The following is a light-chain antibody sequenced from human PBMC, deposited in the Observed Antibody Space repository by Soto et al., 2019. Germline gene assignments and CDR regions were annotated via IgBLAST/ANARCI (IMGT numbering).Light chain of an antibody. CDR1: QNIRGNE. Sequence: EVVLTQSPGALSLSPGEGVTLSCRASQNIRGNELAWYRQKRGQAPRLLMYGGSTRADGIPDRFSGRGTGTNFTLTISRLEPEDSAVYYCPDHGTSHPWTFGHGTKLEIK. J-gene: IGKJ1*01. V-gene: IGKV3-20*01. CDR3: PDHGTSHPWT. CDR2: GGS.